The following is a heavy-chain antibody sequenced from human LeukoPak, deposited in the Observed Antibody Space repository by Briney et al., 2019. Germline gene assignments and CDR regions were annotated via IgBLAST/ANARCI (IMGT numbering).Heavy chain of an antibody. Sequence: GASVKVSCKVSGYTLTELSMHWVRQAPGKGLEWMGGFDPEDGETIYAQKFQGRVTMTRDTSTSTVYMELSSLRSEDTAVYYCATYVVATITSYYYYGMDVWGQGTTVTVSS. CDR1: GYTLTELS. J-gene: IGHJ6*02. CDR2: FDPEDGET. V-gene: IGHV1-24*01. D-gene: IGHD5-12*01. CDR3: ATYVVATITSYYYYGMDV.